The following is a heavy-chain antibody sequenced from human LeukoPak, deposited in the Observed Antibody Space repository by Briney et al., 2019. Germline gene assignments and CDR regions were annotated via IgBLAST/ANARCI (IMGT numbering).Heavy chain of an antibody. CDR2: INPSGGRT. CDR3: ARGAEMATIDDDAFDI. V-gene: IGHV1-46*01. J-gene: IGHJ3*02. CDR1: GYTFTSYY. D-gene: IGHD5-24*01. Sequence: ASVKVSCKASGYTFTSYYMHWVRQAPGQGLEWMGIINPSGGRTSYAQKFQGRVTMTRDTSKSTVYMELSSLRSEDTAVYYCARGAEMATIDDDAFDIWGQGTMVTVSS.